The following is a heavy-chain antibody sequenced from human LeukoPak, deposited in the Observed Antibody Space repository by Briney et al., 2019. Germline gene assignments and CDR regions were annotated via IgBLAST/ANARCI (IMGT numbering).Heavy chain of an antibody. V-gene: IGHV3-23*01. CDR1: GLTFSSYA. D-gene: IGHD1-26*01. CDR2: IGYSGGST. Sequence: GGSLRLPCAASGLTFSSYAMNWVRQAPGKGLEWVSTIGYSGGSTYYVDSVKGRFTISRDSSENTLYLQLNSLRAEDTAVYYCAKAASGSYLYYFDYWGQGTLVTVSS. J-gene: IGHJ4*02. CDR3: AKAASGSYLYYFDY.